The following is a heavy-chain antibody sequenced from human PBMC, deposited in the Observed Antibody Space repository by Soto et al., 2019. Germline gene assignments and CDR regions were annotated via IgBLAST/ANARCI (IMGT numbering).Heavy chain of an antibody. CDR2: IYYSVT. V-gene: IGHV4-59*01. CDR1: GGSISSYY. CDR3: ARPPHVFEPFDV. J-gene: IGHJ3*01. Sequence: SETLSLTCSVSGGSISSYYWSWIRQPPGKGLEWIAYIYYSVTSYNPSLKSRVSISLDTSKNQFSLKLSSVTAADTAVYYCARPPHVFEPFDVWGQGTMVTVSS. D-gene: IGHD3-16*01.